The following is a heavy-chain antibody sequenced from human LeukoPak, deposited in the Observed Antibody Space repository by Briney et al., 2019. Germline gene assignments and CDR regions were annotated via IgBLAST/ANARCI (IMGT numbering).Heavy chain of an antibody. CDR3: AKGTAAPGTVFDY. D-gene: IGHD6-13*01. CDR1: GFTVSSNY. V-gene: IGHV3-23*01. CDR2: ISGSGSNT. J-gene: IGHJ4*02. Sequence: GGSLRLSCAASGFTVSSNYMSWVRQAPGKGLEWVSTISGSGSNTYHADSVKGRFTISRDNSKNTLYLQMNSLRAEDTALYYCAKGTAAPGTVFDYWGQGILVTVSS.